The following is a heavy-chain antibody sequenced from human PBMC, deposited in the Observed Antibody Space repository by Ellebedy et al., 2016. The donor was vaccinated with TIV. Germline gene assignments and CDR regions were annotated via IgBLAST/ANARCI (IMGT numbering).Heavy chain of an antibody. CDR2: IDNAGDT. D-gene: IGHD3-16*01. J-gene: IGHJ6*02. CDR1: GFTFSRYD. Sequence: GESLKISCAASGFTFSRYDMHWVRRSTRKGLEWVASIDNAGDTYYPGSVKGRFTISRENAKNSLYLQMNSLRVEDTAVYYCTRFEIISGGGYGMDVWGQGTTVTVSS. V-gene: IGHV3-13*01. CDR3: TRFEIISGGGYGMDV.